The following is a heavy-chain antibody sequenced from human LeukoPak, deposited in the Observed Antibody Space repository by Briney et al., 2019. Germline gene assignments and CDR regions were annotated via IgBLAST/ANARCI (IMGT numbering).Heavy chain of an antibody. V-gene: IGHV1-2*02. D-gene: IGHD3-10*01. CDR1: GYTFTAYS. CDR3: ARDLDYYGSGSFFNI. CDR2: INPNSGGK. J-gene: IGHJ3*02. Sequence: VASVKVSCKASGYTFTAYSMHWVRQAPGQGPEWMGWINPNSGGKNYAQKFQGKVTMTRDTSITTAYMELRRLRSDNTAVYYCARDLDYYGSGSFFNIGGQGTMVTVSS.